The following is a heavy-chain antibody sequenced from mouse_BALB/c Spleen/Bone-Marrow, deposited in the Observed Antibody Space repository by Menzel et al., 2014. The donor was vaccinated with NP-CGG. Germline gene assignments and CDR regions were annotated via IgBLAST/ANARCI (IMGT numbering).Heavy chain of an antibody. J-gene: IGHJ3*01. CDR3: ARVLEGFAY. V-gene: IGHV2-9*02. Sequence: VQGVESGPGLVAPSQSLSITCTVSGFSLTSYGVHWVRQPPGKGLEWLGVIWAGGSTNYNSALVSRLSISKDNSKSQVFLKMNSLQTDDTAMYYCARVLEGFAYWGQGTLVTVSA. CDR1: GFSLTSYG. CDR2: IWAGGST.